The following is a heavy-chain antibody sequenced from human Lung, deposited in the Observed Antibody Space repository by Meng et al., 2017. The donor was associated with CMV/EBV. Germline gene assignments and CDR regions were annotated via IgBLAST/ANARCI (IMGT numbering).Heavy chain of an antibody. CDR1: GGSISSSSYY. D-gene: IGHD5/OR15-5a*01. CDR3: ARDSLYEPKYGTDV. Sequence: LXCTVSGGSISSSSYYWSWIRQHPGKGPEWIGYVFHTGATYYSPSLNSRLTLSLDTSKNQFSLKLSSVTAADTAVYYCARDSLYEPKYGTDVRGPGTTVTVSS. CDR2: VFHTGAT. V-gene: IGHV4-31*03. J-gene: IGHJ6*02.